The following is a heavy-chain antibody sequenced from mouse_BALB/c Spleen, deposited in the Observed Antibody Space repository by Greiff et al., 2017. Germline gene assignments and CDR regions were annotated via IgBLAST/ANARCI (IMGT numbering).Heavy chain of an antibody. V-gene: IGHV5-17*02. CDR1: GFTFSSFG. CDR2: ISSGSSTI. J-gene: IGHJ1*01. D-gene: IGHD2-10*02. Sequence: DVMLVESGGGLVQPGGSRKLSCAASGFTFSSFGMHWVRQAPEKGLEWVAYISSGSSTIYYADTVKGRFTISRDNPKNTLFLQMTSLRSEDTAMYYCAREPSMVTTSYWYFDVWGAGTTVTVSS. CDR3: AREPSMVTTSYWYFDV.